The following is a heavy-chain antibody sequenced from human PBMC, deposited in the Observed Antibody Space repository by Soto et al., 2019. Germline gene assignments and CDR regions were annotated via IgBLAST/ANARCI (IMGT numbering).Heavy chain of an antibody. J-gene: IGHJ6*02. CDR3: ARPQGYCSGGSCSSGYYYGMDV. V-gene: IGHV5-51*01. CDR2: IYPGDSDT. CDR1: GYSFTSYW. D-gene: IGHD2-15*01. Sequence: GESLKISCKGSGYSFTSYWIGWVRQMPGKGLEWMGIIYPGDSDTRYSPSFQGQVTISADKSISTAYLQWSSLKASDTAMYYCARPQGYCSGGSCSSGYYYGMDVWGQGTTVTVSS.